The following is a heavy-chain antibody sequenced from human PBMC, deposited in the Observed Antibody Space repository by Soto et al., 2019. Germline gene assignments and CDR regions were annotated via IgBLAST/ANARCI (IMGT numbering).Heavy chain of an antibody. D-gene: IGHD6-6*01. CDR3: ASVEYYYMNL. J-gene: IGHJ6*03. Sequence: QVQLEQSGGEVKKPGASVKVSCKASGDSFSNYGISWVRQAPGQGLEWVGWVSTYNGDARYAQNVQGRRTMTTDNSTGTAYLELRNLRSDDTARYFSASVEYYYMNLWGKGTTVTVSS. CDR2: VSTYNGDA. V-gene: IGHV1-18*01. CDR1: GDSFSNYG.